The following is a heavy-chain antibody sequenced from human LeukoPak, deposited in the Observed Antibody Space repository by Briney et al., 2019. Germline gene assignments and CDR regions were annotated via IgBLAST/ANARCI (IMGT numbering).Heavy chain of an antibody. CDR1: GGSISSSSYY. V-gene: IGHV4-39*01. D-gene: IGHD2-21*01. Sequence: SETLSLTCTVSGGSISSSSYYWGWIRQPPGKGLEWIGSIYYSGSTYYNPSLKSRVTTSVDTSKNQFSLKLSSVTAADTAVYYCARPTNCGGDCYSTPDAFDFWGQGTMVTVSS. J-gene: IGHJ3*01. CDR2: IYYSGST. CDR3: ARPTNCGGDCYSTPDAFDF.